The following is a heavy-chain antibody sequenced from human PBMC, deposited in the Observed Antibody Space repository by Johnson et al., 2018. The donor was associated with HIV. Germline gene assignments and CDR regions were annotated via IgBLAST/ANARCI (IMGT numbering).Heavy chain of an antibody. D-gene: IGHD1-20*01. V-gene: IGHV3-20*04. Sequence: HLVESGGGEVRPGGSLRLSCVASGFSFDDYNMNWVRQAPGKGLEWVCGINPRPDSAACADSVKGRFTISRDNAKTSLYLQMNSLRAEDTALYYCARDRTITGNDPFDIWGQGTMVTVSS. CDR3: ARDRTITGNDPFDI. J-gene: IGHJ3*02. CDR2: INPRPDSA. CDR1: GFSFDDYN.